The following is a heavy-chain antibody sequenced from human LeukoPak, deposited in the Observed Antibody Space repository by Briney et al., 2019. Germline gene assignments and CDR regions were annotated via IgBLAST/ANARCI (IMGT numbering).Heavy chain of an antibody. D-gene: IGHD3-3*01. J-gene: IGHJ4*02. Sequence: ASVTVSCKASGYTFTNYGISWVRQAPGQGLEWMGWISAYNGNTNYAQNLQGRVTMTTDTSTSTAYMELRSLRSDDTAVYYCARDSRDYDFWSGYFPLFDYWGQGTLVTVSS. V-gene: IGHV1-18*01. CDR3: ARDSRDYDFWSGYFPLFDY. CDR1: GYTFTNYG. CDR2: ISAYNGNT.